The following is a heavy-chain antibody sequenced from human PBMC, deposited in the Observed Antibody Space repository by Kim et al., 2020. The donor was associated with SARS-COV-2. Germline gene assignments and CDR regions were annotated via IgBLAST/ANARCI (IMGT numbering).Heavy chain of an antibody. V-gene: IGHV4-39*01. CDR1: GGSISSSNYY. CDR3: SRRSYGSGSCLCY. CDR2: IYYIENT. D-gene: IGHD3-10*01. J-gene: IGHJ4*02. Sequence: SETLSLTCTVSGGSISSSNYYWGWLRQPPGKGLEWIGSIYYIENTYYNPALMRRVTISVGTSKNQFSQMLRSVTAADTAVYYCSRRSYGSGSCLCYWSQG.